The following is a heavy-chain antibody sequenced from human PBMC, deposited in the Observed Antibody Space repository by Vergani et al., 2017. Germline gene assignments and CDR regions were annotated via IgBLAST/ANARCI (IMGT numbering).Heavy chain of an antibody. V-gene: IGHV3-30-3*01. Sequence: QVQLVESGGGVVQPGRSLRLYCAASGFTFSSYAMHWVRQAPGKGLEWVAVISYDGSNKYYADSVKGRFTISRDNSKNTLYLQRNSLRAEDTAVYYCARGDGGNSELDYWSQGTLVTVS. CDR3: ARGDGGNSELDY. CDR2: ISYDGSNK. J-gene: IGHJ4*02. D-gene: IGHD4-23*01. CDR1: GFTFSSYA.